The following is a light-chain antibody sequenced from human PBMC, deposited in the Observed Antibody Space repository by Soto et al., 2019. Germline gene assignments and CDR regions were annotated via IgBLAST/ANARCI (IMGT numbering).Light chain of an antibody. CDR2: EVT. CDR3: FSFTTTSTHV. CDR1: SSDVGGDKY. V-gene: IGLV2-11*01. Sequence: QSALTQPRSVSGSPGQSVTISCTGTSSDVGGDKYVSWYQQHPGKAPKFIIYEVTKRPSGVPDRFSGSKSGNTAYLTISGLQVEDEAEYFCFSFTTTSTHVFGTGTKVTVL. J-gene: IGLJ1*01.